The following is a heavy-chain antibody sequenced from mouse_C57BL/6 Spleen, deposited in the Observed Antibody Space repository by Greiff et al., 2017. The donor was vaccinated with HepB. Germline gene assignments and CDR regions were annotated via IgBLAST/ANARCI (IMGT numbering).Heavy chain of an antibody. Sequence: EVKLMESGPELVKPGASVKTPCKASGYTFTDYNMDWVKQSHGKSLEWIGDINPNNGGTIYNQKFKGKATLTVDKSSSTAYMELRSLTSEDTAVYYCARSMINYAMDYWGQGTSVTVSS. J-gene: IGHJ4*01. CDR2: INPNNGGT. V-gene: IGHV1-18*01. CDR1: GYTFTDYN. CDR3: ARSMINYAMDY. D-gene: IGHD2-4*01.